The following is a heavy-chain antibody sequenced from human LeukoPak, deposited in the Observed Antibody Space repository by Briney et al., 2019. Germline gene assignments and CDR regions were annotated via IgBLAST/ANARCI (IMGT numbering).Heavy chain of an antibody. J-gene: IGHJ3*02. CDR2: IKEDGSEK. Sequence: GGSLRLSCAASGFTFSNYWMTWVRQAPGKGLEWLANIKEDGSEKSYVDSVKGRFTISRDNAKNSLYLQMNSLRAEDTAVYYCARAARVRSNDAFDIWGQGTMVTVSS. CDR3: ARAARVRSNDAFDI. V-gene: IGHV3-7*01. D-gene: IGHD6-6*01. CDR1: GFTFSNYW.